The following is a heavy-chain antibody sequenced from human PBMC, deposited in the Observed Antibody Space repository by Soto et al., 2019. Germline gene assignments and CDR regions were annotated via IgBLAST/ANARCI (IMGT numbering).Heavy chain of an antibody. V-gene: IGHV3-23*01. CDR1: GFPFSNYA. J-gene: IGHJ4*02. Sequence: GGSLRLSCVASGFPFSNYAMTWVRQAPGKGLEWVSALSGSGVCTYYADSVMGRFTISRDNSKNTVYLQMNSLRAEDTAVYYCAKIESRFFYDSTGYYPFDYWGQGTLVTVSS. D-gene: IGHD3-22*01. CDR2: LSGSGVCT. CDR3: AKIESRFFYDSTGYYPFDY.